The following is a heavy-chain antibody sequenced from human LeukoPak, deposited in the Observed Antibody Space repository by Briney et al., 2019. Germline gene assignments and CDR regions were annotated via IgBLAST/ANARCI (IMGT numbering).Heavy chain of an antibody. V-gene: IGHV4-59*12. CDR3: ARAHSSSSWPFDY. CDR2: IYYSGST. J-gene: IGHJ4*02. D-gene: IGHD6-13*01. CDR1: GGSISSYY. Sequence: PPETLSLTCTVSGGSISSYYWSWIRQPPGKGLEWIGYIYYSGSTYYNPSLKSRVTISVDTSKNQFSLKLSSVTAADTAVYYCARAHSSSSWPFDYWGQGTLVTVSS.